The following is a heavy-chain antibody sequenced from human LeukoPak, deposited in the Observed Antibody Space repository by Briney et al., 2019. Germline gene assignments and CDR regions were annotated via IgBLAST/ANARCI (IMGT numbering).Heavy chain of an antibody. J-gene: IGHJ4*02. V-gene: IGHV3-23*01. CDR3: AKARGGTYRTYYFDY. CDR2: IGSVGDT. Sequence: GGSLRLSCVSSGFTFSNYAMNCVRQAPGKGLEWVSVIGSVGDTYYVDSVKGRFTLSRDKSKNTLYLQMNSMRAEDTAVYYCAKARGGTYRTYYFDYWGKGTLVTVS. D-gene: IGHD1-26*01. CDR1: GFTFSNYA.